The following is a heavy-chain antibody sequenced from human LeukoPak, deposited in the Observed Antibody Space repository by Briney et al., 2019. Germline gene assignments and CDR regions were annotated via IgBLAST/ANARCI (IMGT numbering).Heavy chain of an antibody. D-gene: IGHD3-10*01. Sequence: GASVKVSCKASGYTFTSYGISWVRQAPGQGLEWMGWISAYNGNTNYAQKLQGRATMTTDTSTSTAYMELRSLRSDDTAVYYCARILDYYGSGSTFDCWGQGTLVTVSS. CDR1: GYTFTSYG. CDR3: ARILDYYGSGSTFDC. CDR2: ISAYNGNT. J-gene: IGHJ4*02. V-gene: IGHV1-18*01.